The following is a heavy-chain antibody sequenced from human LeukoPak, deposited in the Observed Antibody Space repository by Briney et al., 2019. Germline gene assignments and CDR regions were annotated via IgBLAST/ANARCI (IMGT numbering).Heavy chain of an antibody. CDR3: ARGGGYSWFDY. CDR2: IDPNSGGT. D-gene: IGHD5-18*01. J-gene: IGHJ4*02. Sequence: ASVKVSCKASGYTFTAHFLHWVRQAPGQGLEWMGLIDPNSGGTNCAQKFQGRAAMTRDTSISAVYMELSSLRSDDTAVYFCARGGGYSWFDYWGRGTLVTVSS. CDR1: GYTFTAHF. V-gene: IGHV1-2*02.